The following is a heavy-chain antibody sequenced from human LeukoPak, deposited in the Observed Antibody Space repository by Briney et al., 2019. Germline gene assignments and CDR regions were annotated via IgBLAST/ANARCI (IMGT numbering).Heavy chain of an antibody. CDR1: GYTFTSYG. CDR3: ARDRIAVAGRQGMDV. D-gene: IGHD6-19*01. V-gene: IGHV1-18*01. CDR2: ISAYNGNT. J-gene: IGHJ6*02. Sequence: ASVKVSCKASGYTFTSYGIRWVRQAPGQGLAWMGWISAYNGNTNYAQKLQGRVTMTTDTSTSTAYMELRSLRSDDTAVYYCARDRIAVAGRQGMDVWGQGTTVTVSS.